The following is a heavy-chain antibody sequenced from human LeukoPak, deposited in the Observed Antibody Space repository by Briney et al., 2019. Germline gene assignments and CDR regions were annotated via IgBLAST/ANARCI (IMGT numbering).Heavy chain of an antibody. CDR3: ARERRELLLWYFDY. V-gene: IGHV1-69*13. Sequence: GASVKVSCKASGGTFISYAISWVRQAPGQGLEWMGGIIPIFGTANYAQKFQGRVTITADESTGTAYMELSSLRSEDTAVYYCARERRELLLWYFDYWGQGTPVTVSS. D-gene: IGHD1-26*01. CDR2: IIPIFGTA. CDR1: GGTFISYA. J-gene: IGHJ4*02.